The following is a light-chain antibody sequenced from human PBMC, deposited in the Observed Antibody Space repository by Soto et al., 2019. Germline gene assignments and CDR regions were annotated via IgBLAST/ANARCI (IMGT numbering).Light chain of an antibody. CDR2: EVT. J-gene: IGLJ1*01. V-gene: IGLV2-8*01. CDR3: CSYADNTDYV. CDR1: SSDVGAYNY. Sequence: QSALTQPPSASGSLGQSVTISCTGTSSDVGAYNYVSWYQQHPGKAPKLMIYEVTRRPSGVPDRFSGSKSGNTASLNVSGLQAEDEADYYCCSYADNTDYVFGTGT.